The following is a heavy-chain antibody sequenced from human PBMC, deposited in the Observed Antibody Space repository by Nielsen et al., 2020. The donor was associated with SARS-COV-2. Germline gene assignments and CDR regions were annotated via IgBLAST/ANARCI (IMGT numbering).Heavy chain of an antibody. V-gene: IGHV4-59*13. J-gene: IGHJ4*02. CDR3: ARDRWQQLVPTY. D-gene: IGHD6-13*01. Sequence: SETLSLTCTVSGASINDYYWSWIRQPPGKGLEWIGHIFNTGSTSYNPSLRSRVTILVDTSKNHFSLKLTSVTAADTAVYYCARDRWQQLVPTYWGQGTLVTVSS. CDR2: IFNTGST. CDR1: GASINDYY.